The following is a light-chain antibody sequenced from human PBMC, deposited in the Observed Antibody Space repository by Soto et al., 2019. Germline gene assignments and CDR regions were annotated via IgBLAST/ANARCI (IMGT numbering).Light chain of an antibody. V-gene: IGKV1-27*01. J-gene: IGKJ1*01. Sequence: DIQMTQSPSSLSASVGDRVTITCRASQGISNYLAWYQQQPGKVPKLLIYVASTLHSGVPSRFSGSGSGTEFTLTISSLQPEEVATYYCQKYSRAPWTFGQGTKVEIK. CDR3: QKYSRAPWT. CDR1: QGISNY. CDR2: VAS.